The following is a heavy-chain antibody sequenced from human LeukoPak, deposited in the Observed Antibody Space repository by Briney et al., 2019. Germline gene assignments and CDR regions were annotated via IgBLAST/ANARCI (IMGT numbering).Heavy chain of an antibody. V-gene: IGHV1-69*13. D-gene: IGHD3-9*01. CDR2: IIPIFGTA. J-gene: IGHJ4*02. CDR1: GGTFSSYA. CDR3: ARAEGYDILTGMGGDY. Sequence: ASVKVSCKASGGTFSSYAISWVRQAPGQGLEWMGGIIPIFGTANYAQKFQGRVTITADESTSTAYMELSSLRSGDTAVYYCARAEGYDILTGMGGDYWGQGTLVTVSS.